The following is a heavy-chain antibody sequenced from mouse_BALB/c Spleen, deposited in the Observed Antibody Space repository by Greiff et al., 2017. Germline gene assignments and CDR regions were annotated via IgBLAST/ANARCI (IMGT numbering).Heavy chain of an antibody. CDR1: GYSFTGYF. CDR3: ARGYRYDEAWFAY. Sequence: LVKPGASVKISCKASGYSFTGYFMNWVKQSHGKSLEWIGYISCYNGATSYNQKFKGKATFTVDTSSSTAYMQFNSLTSEDSAVYYCARGYRYDEAWFAYWGQGTLVTVSA. J-gene: IGHJ3*01. D-gene: IGHD2-14*01. CDR2: ISCYNGAT. V-gene: IGHV1S34*01.